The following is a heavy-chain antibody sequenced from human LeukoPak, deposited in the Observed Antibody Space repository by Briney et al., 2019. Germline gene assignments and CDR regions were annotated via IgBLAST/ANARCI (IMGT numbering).Heavy chain of an antibody. Sequence: GGSLRLSCAASGFTFSSYAMHWVRQAPGKGLEWVAVISYDGSNKYYADSVKGRFTISRDNAKNSLYLQMNSLRAEDTAVYYCARDEMATINFDYWGQGTLVTVSS. CDR3: ARDEMATINFDY. CDR2: ISYDGSNK. D-gene: IGHD5-12*01. V-gene: IGHV3-30-3*01. CDR1: GFTFSSYA. J-gene: IGHJ4*02.